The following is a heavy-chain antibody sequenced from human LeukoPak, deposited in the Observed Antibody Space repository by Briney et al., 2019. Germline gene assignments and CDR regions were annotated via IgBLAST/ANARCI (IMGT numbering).Heavy chain of an antibody. Sequence: PGESLRLSCVASGFTFSSYAMSWVRQAPGKGLEWVSAISGSGGNTYYADSVKGRFTISRDNSKNTLYLQMNSLRTEDTAVYYCAKARIGGSFSGSFDYWGQGTLVTVSS. V-gene: IGHV3-23*01. CDR3: AKARIGGSFSGSFDY. D-gene: IGHD1-26*01. CDR1: GFTFSSYA. J-gene: IGHJ4*02. CDR2: ISGSGGNT.